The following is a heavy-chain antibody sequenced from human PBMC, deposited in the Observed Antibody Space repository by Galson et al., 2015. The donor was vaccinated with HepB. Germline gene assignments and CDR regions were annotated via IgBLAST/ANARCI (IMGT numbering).Heavy chain of an antibody. D-gene: IGHD3-3*01. CDR2: ISSSSSYI. J-gene: IGHJ4*02. CDR3: ARGSWSGYYGGGDY. CDR1: GFTFSSYS. Sequence: SLRLSCAASGFTFSSYSMNWVRQAPGKGLEWVSSISSSSSYIYYADSVKGRFTISRDNAKNSLYLQMSSLRAEDTAVYYCARGSWSGYYGGGDYWGQGTLVTVSS. V-gene: IGHV3-21*04.